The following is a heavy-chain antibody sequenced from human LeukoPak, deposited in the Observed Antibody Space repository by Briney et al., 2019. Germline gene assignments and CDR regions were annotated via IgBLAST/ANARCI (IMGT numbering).Heavy chain of an antibody. V-gene: IGHV1-46*01. Sequence: GASVKVSCKASGYTFTSYYMHWVRQAPGQGLEWMGIINPSGGSTSYAQKFQGRVTMTRDESTSTAYMELSSLRSEDTAVYYCARDHIVVVPAAQPPRYYYYMDVWGKGTTVTVSS. D-gene: IGHD2-2*01. J-gene: IGHJ6*03. CDR3: ARDHIVVVPAAQPPRYYYYMDV. CDR2: INPSGGST. CDR1: GYTFTSYY.